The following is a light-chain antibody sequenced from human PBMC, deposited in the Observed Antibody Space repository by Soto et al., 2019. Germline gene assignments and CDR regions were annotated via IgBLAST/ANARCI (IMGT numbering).Light chain of an antibody. CDR2: WAS. J-gene: IGKJ2*01. V-gene: IGKV4-1*01. Sequence: DIVMTQSPDSLAVSLGERATINCMSSQSVLYSSNNKNYLAWYQQRPGQPPKLLIYWASTRESGVPDRFSGSGSGTDLTLTITSLQAEDVAVYYCQQYESTPPTFGQGTKLEIK. CDR3: QQYESTPPT. CDR1: QSVLYSSNNKNY.